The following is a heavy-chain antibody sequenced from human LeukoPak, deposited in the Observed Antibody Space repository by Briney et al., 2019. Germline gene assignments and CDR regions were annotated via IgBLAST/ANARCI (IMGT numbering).Heavy chain of an antibody. CDR3: ARLTYYYDSSGYGI. V-gene: IGHV4-59*12. Sequence: KTSETLSLTCTVSGGSISSYYWSWIRQPPGKGLEWIACISYSGSTKYNPSLKNRVTISVETTKNQLSLKVRSVTGADTAVYYCARLTYYYDSSGYGIWGQGTMVTVSS. J-gene: IGHJ3*02. CDR2: ISYSGST. CDR1: GGSISSYY. D-gene: IGHD3-22*01.